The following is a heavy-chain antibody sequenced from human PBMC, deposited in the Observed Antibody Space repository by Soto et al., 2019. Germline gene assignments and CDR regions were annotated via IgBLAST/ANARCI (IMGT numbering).Heavy chain of an antibody. CDR1: GYTFSNFG. CDR2: ISGYNGNT. CDR3: ARSPGVFDY. D-gene: IGHD3-10*01. V-gene: IGHV1-18*01. J-gene: IGHJ4*02. Sequence: GASVKVSCKASGYTFSNFGLSWVRQAPGQGLEWMGWISGYNGNTNSAERFQGRVTMTTDTSTSTSYMELGSLRSEDTAVYYCARSPGVFDYWGQGTLVTVSS.